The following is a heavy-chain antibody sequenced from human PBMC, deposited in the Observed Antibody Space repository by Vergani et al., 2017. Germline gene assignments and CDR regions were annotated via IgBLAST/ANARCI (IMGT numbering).Heavy chain of an antibody. CDR1: GGTFSSYA. V-gene: IGHV1-2*02. D-gene: IGHD1-14*01. J-gene: IGHJ3*02. CDR2: INPNSGGT. CDR3: ASSNWNHVRPIYAFDI. Sequence: QVQLVQSGAEVKKPGSSVKVSCKASGGTFSSYAISWVRQAPGQGLEWMGRINPNSGGTNYAQKFQGRVTMTRDTSISTAYMELSRLRSDDTAVYYCASSNWNHVRPIYAFDIWGQGTMVTVSS.